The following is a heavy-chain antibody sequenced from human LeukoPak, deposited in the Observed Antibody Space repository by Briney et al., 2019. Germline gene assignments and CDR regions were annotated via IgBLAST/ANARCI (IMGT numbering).Heavy chain of an antibody. V-gene: IGHV3-30*18. CDR1: GFTLSNYA. J-gene: IGHJ4*02. D-gene: IGHD2-2*01. Sequence: PGGSLRLSCAASGFTLSNYAMHWVRQAPGKGLEWVTVISTDGKDKKYADSVKGRLAISRDNSKNTLDLQMNSLRAEDTAVYYCAKDQKWGPADYYFDSWGQGTLVTVSS. CDR2: ISTDGKDK. CDR3: AKDQKWGPADYYFDS.